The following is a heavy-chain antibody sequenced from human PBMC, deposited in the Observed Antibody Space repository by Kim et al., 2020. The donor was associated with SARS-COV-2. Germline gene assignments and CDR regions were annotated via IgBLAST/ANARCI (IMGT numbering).Heavy chain of an antibody. V-gene: IGHV3-48*03. J-gene: IGHJ3*02. CDR1: GFTFTSSE. CDR3: ARETRGGEAVVTPDGGFDI. CDR2: ISSDSRMI. Sequence: GGSLRLSCAASGFTFTSSEMHWVRQALGKGLEWISYISSDSRMIYYADSVRGRFTISRDNANNSLYLQMNSLKAEDTAVYYCARETRGGEAVVTPDGGFDIWGQGTVVTVSS. D-gene: IGHD2-21*02.